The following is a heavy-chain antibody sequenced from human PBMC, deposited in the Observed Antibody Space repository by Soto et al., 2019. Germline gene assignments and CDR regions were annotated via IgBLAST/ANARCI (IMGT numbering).Heavy chain of an antibody. J-gene: IGHJ4*02. CDR3: AKDRDIVVVPAAILYFDY. Sequence: GGSLRLSCAASGFTFSSYAMSWVRQAPGKGLEWVSAISGSGGSTYYADSVKGRFTISRDNSKNTLYLQMNSLRAEDTAVYYCAKDRDIVVVPAAILYFDYWGQGTLVTVSS. V-gene: IGHV3-23*01. D-gene: IGHD2-2*01. CDR1: GFTFSSYA. CDR2: ISGSGGST.